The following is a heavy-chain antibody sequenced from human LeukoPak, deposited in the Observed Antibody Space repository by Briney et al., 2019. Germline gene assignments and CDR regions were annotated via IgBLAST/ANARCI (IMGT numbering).Heavy chain of an antibody. CDR3: ARRGYCSSTSCYLGWFDP. CDR2: IYHSGST. D-gene: IGHD2-2*01. CDR1: GYSISSGYY. Sequence: SETLSLTCAVSGYSISSGYYWGWIRQPPGKGLEWIGSIYHSGSTYYNPSLKSRVTISVDTSKNQFSLKLSSATAADTAVYYCARRGYCSSTSCYLGWFDPWGQGTLVTVSS. J-gene: IGHJ5*02. V-gene: IGHV4-38-2*01.